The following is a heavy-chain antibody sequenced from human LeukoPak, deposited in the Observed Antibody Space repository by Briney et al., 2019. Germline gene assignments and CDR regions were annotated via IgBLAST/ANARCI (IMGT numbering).Heavy chain of an antibody. V-gene: IGHV4-59*01. CDR2: IYYSGST. CDR1: GGSISSYY. D-gene: IGHD2-15*01. CDR3: ARHGGFNTPIDY. Sequence: ETLSLTCTVSGGSISSYYWSWIRQPPGKGLEWIGYIYYSGSTNYNPSLKSRVTISVDTSNNQLSLKLSSVTAADTAVYYCARHGGFNTPIDYWGQGTLVTVSS. J-gene: IGHJ4*02.